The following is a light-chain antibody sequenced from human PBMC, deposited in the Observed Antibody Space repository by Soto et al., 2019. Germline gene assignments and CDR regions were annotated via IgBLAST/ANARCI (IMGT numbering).Light chain of an antibody. CDR2: KNN. CDR3: AAWDDSMSGYV. CDR1: SSNIGSNY. Sequence: QPVLTQPPSASGTPGQRVTISCSGSSSNIGSNYVYWYQQLPGTAPNLLIYKNNQRPSGVPDRFSGSKSGTSASLAISGLRSDDEADYYCAAWDDSMSGYVFGTGTKVTVL. V-gene: IGLV1-47*01. J-gene: IGLJ1*01.